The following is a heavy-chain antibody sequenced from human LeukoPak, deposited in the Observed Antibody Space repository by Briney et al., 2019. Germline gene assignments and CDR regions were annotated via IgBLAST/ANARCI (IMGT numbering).Heavy chain of an antibody. Sequence: TGGSLRLSCAASGFTFSSYWMHWVRQAPGKGLVWVSRINTDGSSTSYADSVKGRITISRDDAKNTLYLQMNSLRAEDTAVYYCARDPLSIAARPFDYWGQGTLVTVSS. V-gene: IGHV3-74*01. CDR1: GFTFSSYW. D-gene: IGHD6-6*01. J-gene: IGHJ4*02. CDR2: INTDGSST. CDR3: ARDPLSIAARPFDY.